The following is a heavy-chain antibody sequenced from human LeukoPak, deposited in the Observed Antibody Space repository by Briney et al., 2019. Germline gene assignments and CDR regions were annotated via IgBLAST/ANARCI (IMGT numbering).Heavy chain of an antibody. CDR3: ARGRFYDFWSGYNQAYYFDY. J-gene: IGHJ4*02. V-gene: IGHV4-34*01. Sequence: SETVSLTCAVYGGSFSGYYWSWIRQPPGKGLEWIGEINHSGSTNYNPSLKSRVTISVDTSKNQFSLKLSSVTAADTAVYYCARGRFYDFWSGYNQAYYFDYRGQGTLVTVSS. D-gene: IGHD3-3*01. CDR1: GGSFSGYY. CDR2: INHSGST.